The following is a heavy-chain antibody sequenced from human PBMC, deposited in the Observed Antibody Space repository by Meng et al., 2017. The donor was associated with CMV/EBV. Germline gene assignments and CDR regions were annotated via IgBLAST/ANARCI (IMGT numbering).Heavy chain of an antibody. CDR1: GFALSSSG. CDR2: ISYDGSNK. Sequence: SLKISCATSGFALSSSGMHWVRQPPGKGLEWVAVISYDGSNKYYAESVKGRVTISRDISKNTVYVQMNSLRPEDTAVYYCARDQYYGMDVWGQGTTVTVSS. V-gene: IGHV3-30*19. CDR3: ARDQYYGMDV. J-gene: IGHJ6*02.